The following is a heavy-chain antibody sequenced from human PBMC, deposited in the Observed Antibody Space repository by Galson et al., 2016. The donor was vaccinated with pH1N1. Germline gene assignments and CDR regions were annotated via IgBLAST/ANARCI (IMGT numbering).Heavy chain of an antibody. CDR2: IYWDDDE. J-gene: IGHJ3*01. Sequence: PALVKPTQTLTLTCTFSGFSVNTSGVGVGWIRQPPGKALEWLAIIYWDDDERYSPSLKSRLTVTKDTSKNQVVLTMTNVHPVDTGTYYCAQREVTITNAFDVWGQGTLVTVSS. D-gene: IGHD3-9*01. V-gene: IGHV2-5*02. CDR1: GFSVNTSGVG. CDR3: AQREVTITNAFDV.